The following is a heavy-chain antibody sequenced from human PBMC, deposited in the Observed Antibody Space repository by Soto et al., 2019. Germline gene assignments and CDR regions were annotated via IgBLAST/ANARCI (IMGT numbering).Heavy chain of an antibody. D-gene: IGHD3-10*01. CDR3: ARIDYGSGSDYNFDY. Sequence: QVQLQESGPGLVTPSGTLSVTCAVSSGSLSSSYWWSWVRQPPGERLEWIGEIHHSGDTNYNPSLESRVTISVDKSKNQFSLRLSSVTAADTAVYYCARIDYGSGSDYNFDYWGQGTLVTVSS. CDR1: SGSLSSSYW. J-gene: IGHJ4*02. V-gene: IGHV4-4*02. CDR2: IHHSGDT.